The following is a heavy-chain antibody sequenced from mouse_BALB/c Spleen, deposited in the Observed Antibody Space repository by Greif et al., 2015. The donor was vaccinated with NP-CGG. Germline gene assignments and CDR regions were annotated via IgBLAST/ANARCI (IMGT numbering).Heavy chain of an antibody. Sequence: VMLVESGPGLVAPSQSLSITCTVSGFSLTSYGVHWVRQPPGKGLEWLGVIWSDGSTTYNSALKSRLSISKDNSKSQVFLKMNSLQTDDTAMYYCARNWKNYWYFDVWGAGTTVTVSS. J-gene: IGHJ1*01. CDR3: ARNWKNYWYFDV. CDR1: GFSLTSYG. CDR2: IWSDGST. V-gene: IGHV2-6*02.